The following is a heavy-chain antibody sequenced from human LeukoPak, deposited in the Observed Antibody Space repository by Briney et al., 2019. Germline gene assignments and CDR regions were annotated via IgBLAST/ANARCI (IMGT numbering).Heavy chain of an antibody. J-gene: IGHJ4*02. CDR3: ARGKGDLTMIAMIVTAVEFYFDH. D-gene: IGHD3-22*01. CDR1: GGSISRYY. V-gene: IGHV4-4*09. Sequence: SETLSLTCTLSGGSISRYYWSWIRQPPGKGLEWVGYIHTSGSTSYNPSLKSRVTMSVDTSNNQFSLKLNSVTAADTAVYYCARGKGDLTMIAMIVTAVEFYFDHWGRGSVVTVSS. CDR2: IHTSGST.